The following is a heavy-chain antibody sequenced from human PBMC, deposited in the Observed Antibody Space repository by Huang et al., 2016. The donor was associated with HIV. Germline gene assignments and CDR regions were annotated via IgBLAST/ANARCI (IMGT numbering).Heavy chain of an antibody. CDR3: AKGGSAAAVLDF. V-gene: IGHV3-30*18. CDR2: ITDDGKTK. J-gene: IGHJ4*02. Sequence: QVQLVESGGGVVQPGRSLRLSCAASGFTFSSYGMHWVRQAPGKGLEWVAVITDDGKTKYYADSVKGRFSISRDNSKTTVYLQLNSLRVEDTAVYYCAKGGSAAAVLDFWGQGTLVTVSS. CDR1: GFTFSSYG. D-gene: IGHD6-13*01.